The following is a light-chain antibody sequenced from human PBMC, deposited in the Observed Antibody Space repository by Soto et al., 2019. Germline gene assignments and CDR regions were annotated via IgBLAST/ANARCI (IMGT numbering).Light chain of an antibody. CDR3: SSYTNPNSVV. CDR2: DVN. V-gene: IGLV2-14*03. J-gene: IGLJ3*02. CDR1: SSDVGGYNW. Sequence: QSALTQPASASGSPGQSITISCTGTSSDVGGYNWVAWYQQHPGKAHKLMICDVNKRPSGVSSRFSGSKSGNTASLTIAGLQAEDEGDYYCSSYTNPNSVVFGGGTKLTVL.